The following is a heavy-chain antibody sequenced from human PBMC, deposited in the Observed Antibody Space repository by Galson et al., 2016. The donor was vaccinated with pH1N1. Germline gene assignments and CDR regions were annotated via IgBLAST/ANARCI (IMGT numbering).Heavy chain of an antibody. CDR2: ISAYNGNT. CDR3: ASTRPEFRYFDWQKPHSFDY. J-gene: IGHJ4*02. D-gene: IGHD3-9*01. CDR1: GYTFTSFG. Sequence: SVKVSCKASGYTFTSFGISWVRQAPGQGLAWMGWISAYNGNTYYAQNLQGRVTMTTDASTSTAYMELRSLRSDDTATYYCASTRPEFRYFDWQKPHSFDYWGQGTLVTVSS. V-gene: IGHV1-18*01.